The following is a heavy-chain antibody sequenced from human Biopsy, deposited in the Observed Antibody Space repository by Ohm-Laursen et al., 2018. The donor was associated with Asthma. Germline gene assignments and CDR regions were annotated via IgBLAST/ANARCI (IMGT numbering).Heavy chain of an antibody. D-gene: IGHD4-17*01. CDR2: HDHEEGGT. V-gene: IGHV1-24*01. CDR3: ASDFPKDYVRYNFQF. CDR1: GYSLTDLS. J-gene: IGHJ4*02. Sequence: VKVSGKISGYSLTDLSMHWVRQAPGQGLEWMGGHDHEEGGTVNARRFQGRVTMTEDTSTDTAYMELSSLSSDDTAVYYCASDFPKDYVRYNFQFWGQGTLVTVSS.